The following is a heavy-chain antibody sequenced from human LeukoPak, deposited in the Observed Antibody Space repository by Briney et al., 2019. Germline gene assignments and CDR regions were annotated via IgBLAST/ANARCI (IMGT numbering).Heavy chain of an antibody. CDR1: GFTFSNYW. CDR2: INSDERNT. D-gene: IGHD3-16*02. Sequence: GGSVRLSCAASGFTFSNYWMQWDRQARGKERVWVSHINSDERNTTYADFVKVRFTISRDYAKNTLYLQMTSLGAEDTAVYYCARDYDYPWGSYLYDAFDVWGQGTVVTVSS. V-gene: IGHV3-74*03. J-gene: IGHJ3*01. CDR3: ARDYDYPWGSYLYDAFDV.